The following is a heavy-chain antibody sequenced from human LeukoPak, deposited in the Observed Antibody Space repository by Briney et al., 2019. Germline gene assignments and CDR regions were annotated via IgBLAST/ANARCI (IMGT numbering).Heavy chain of an antibody. CDR1: GSTFSSFA. Sequence: PGGSLRLSCSASGSTFSSFAMHWVRQAPGKGLEFVSAISGNGVSAHYVDSVKDRFTISRDNSKNTLYLQMSSLRAEDTAVYYCARPKDNSLYCFDYWGQGTLVTVSS. D-gene: IGHD1-20*01. CDR2: ISGNGVSA. V-gene: IGHV3-64*04. CDR3: ARPKDNSLYCFDY. J-gene: IGHJ4*02.